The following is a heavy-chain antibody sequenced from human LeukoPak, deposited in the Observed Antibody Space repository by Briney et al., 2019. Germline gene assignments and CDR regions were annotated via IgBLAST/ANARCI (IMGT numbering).Heavy chain of an antibody. J-gene: IGHJ4*02. CDR2: IYYSGST. D-gene: IGHD6-6*01. V-gene: IGHV4-30-4*01. CDR3: ARALAARLHDFDY. Sequence: PSETLSLTCTVSGGSISSGDYYWSWIRQPPGKGLEWIGYIYYSGSTYYNPSLKSRVTISVDRSKNQFSLKLSSVTAADTAVYYCARALAARLHDFDYWGQGTLVTVSS. CDR1: GGSISSGDYY.